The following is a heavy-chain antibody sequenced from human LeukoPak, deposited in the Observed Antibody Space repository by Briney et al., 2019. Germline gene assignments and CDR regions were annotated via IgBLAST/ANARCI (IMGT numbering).Heavy chain of an antibody. CDR3: AREAEVGATPFDY. J-gene: IGHJ4*02. Sequence: SETLCLTCAVYGGSFSGYYWSWIRQPPGKGLEWIGEINHSGSTNYNPSLKSRVTISVDTSKNQFSLKLSSVTAADTAVYYCAREAEVGATPFDYWGQGTLVTVSS. V-gene: IGHV4-34*01. D-gene: IGHD1-26*01. CDR2: INHSGST. CDR1: GGSFSGYY.